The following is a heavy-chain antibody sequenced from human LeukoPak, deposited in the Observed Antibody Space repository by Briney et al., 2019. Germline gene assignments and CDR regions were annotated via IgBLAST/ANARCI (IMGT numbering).Heavy chain of an antibody. J-gene: IGHJ4*02. V-gene: IGHV1-8*01. Sequence: ASVKVSCKASGYTFSTYDVIWVRQATGQGLEWMGWMNPNSGNTGYALKFRGRVTMTGDTSISTAYMELSSLIPEDTAVYYCARAIRNQLLSDHWGPGTLVTVSS. CDR1: GYTFSTYD. D-gene: IGHD2-2*01. CDR3: ARAIRNQLLSDH. CDR2: MNPNSGNT.